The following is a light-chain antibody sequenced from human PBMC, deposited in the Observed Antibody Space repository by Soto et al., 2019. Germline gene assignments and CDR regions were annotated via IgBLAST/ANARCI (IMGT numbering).Light chain of an antibody. J-gene: IGKJ1*01. CDR1: QNIGSW. Sequence: DIQMTQSPSTLSASVGDRVTITCRASQNIGSWLAWYQQKPGKAPKLLIYKASSLESGVPSRFSGSGSGTEFTLTISSLQPDDFASYYCQQYGSYSPWTFGQGTKVEIK. V-gene: IGKV1-5*03. CDR3: QQYGSYSPWT. CDR2: KAS.